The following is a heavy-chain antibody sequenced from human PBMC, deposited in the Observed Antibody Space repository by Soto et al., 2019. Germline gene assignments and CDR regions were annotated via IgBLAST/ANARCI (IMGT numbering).Heavy chain of an antibody. CDR1: GGTLSSYT. CDR3: ARDGYCSSTSWPAHFDY. CDR2: IIPILGIA. V-gene: IGHV1-69*04. Sequence: SVKVSCKASGGTLSSYTVTWVRQAPGQGNEWMGRIIPILGIANYAQKFQGRVTITADKSTSTAYMELSSLRSEDMAVYYCARDGYCSSTSWPAHFDYWRQGTLVTVSS. J-gene: IGHJ4*02. D-gene: IGHD2-2*03.